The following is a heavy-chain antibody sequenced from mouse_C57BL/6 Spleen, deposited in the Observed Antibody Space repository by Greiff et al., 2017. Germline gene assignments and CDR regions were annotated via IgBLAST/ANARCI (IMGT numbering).Heavy chain of an antibody. CDR1: GYTFTSYW. J-gene: IGHJ2*01. V-gene: IGHV1-55*01. Sequence: QVQLKQPGAELVKPGASVKMSCKASGYTFTSYWITWVKQRPGQGLEWIGDIYPGSGSTNYNEKFKSKATLTVDTSSSTAYMQLSSLTSEDSAVYYCARWPNGYDVGHYFDYWGQGTTLTVSS. CDR3: ARWPNGYDVGHYFDY. CDR2: IYPGSGST. D-gene: IGHD2-2*01.